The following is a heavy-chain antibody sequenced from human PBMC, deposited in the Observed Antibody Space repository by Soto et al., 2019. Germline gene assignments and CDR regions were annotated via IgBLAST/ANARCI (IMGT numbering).Heavy chain of an antibody. V-gene: IGHV1-18*01. CDR2: ISTYNGNT. Sequence: ASVKVSCKTSGYTFTSYGISWVRQAPGQGLEWMGWISTYNGNTNYAQKLQGRVTMTTYTSTSTAYMELRSLRSDDTAVYYCARGGHHSDSSGYYYGTGGTFDFWGQGTLVTVSS. D-gene: IGHD3-22*01. CDR1: GYTFTSYG. CDR3: ARGGHHSDSSGYYYGTGGTFDF. J-gene: IGHJ4*02.